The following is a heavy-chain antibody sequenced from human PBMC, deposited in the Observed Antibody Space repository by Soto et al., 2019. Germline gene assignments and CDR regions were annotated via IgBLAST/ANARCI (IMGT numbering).Heavy chain of an antibody. J-gene: IGHJ5*02. CDR1: GGSITSSRYS. Sequence: PSETLSLTCAVSGGSITSSRYSWGWVRQPPGKGLEWIGYIYYIKTTYYNPSLKSRVTISLDTSKNQFSLKLTSVTAADTAVYYCARSVFPWGQGTLVTVSS. V-gene: IGHV4-31*11. CDR2: IYYIKTT. CDR3: ARSVFP.